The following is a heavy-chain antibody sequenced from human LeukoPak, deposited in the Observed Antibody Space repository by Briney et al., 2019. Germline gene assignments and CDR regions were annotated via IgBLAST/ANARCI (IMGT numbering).Heavy chain of an antibody. V-gene: IGHV3-11*01. J-gene: IGHJ4*02. CDR3: ARAISIRRYYYDSSGYYYFDY. CDR2: ISSSSVTI. D-gene: IGHD3-22*01. CDR1: GFTFSDYY. Sequence: PGGSLRLSCAASGFTFSDYYMSWIRQAPGKGLEWVSYISSSSVTIYYADSVKGRFTISRDNAKNSLYLQMNSLRAEDTAVYYCARAISIRRYYYDSSGYYYFDYWGQGTLVTVSS.